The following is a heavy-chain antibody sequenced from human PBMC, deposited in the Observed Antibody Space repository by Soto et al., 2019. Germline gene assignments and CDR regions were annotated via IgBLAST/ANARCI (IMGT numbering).Heavy chain of an antibody. CDR3: ARALRITIFGVVPYYYGMDV. CDR1: GYTFTSYY. J-gene: IGHJ6*02. CDR2: INPSGGST. Sequence: ASVKVSCKASGYTFTSYYMHWVRQAPGQGLEWMGIINPSGGSTSYAQKFQGRVTMTRDTSTSTVYMELSSLRSEDTAVYYCARALRITIFGVVPYYYGMDVWGEGTTVTV. D-gene: IGHD3-3*01. V-gene: IGHV1-46*01.